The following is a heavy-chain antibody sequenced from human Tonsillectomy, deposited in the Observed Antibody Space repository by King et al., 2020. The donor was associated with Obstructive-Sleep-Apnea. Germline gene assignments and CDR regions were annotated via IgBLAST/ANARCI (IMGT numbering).Heavy chain of an antibody. D-gene: IGHD6-13*01. CDR3: ARSLAAAGVFDT. V-gene: IGHV4-59*08. CDR2: VFHTGST. Sequence: VQLQESGPGLVEPSGTLSLTCTVSGGSISSFFWSWIRQSPGKGLEWIGYVFHTGSTKYNPSLRSRVTISVATSKTQFSLTLKSVTATDTAVYFCARSLAAAGVFDTWGQGTLVTVPS. CDR1: GGSISSFF. J-gene: IGHJ4*02.